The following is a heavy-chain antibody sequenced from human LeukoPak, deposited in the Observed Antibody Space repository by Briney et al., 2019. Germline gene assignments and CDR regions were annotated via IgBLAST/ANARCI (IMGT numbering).Heavy chain of an antibody. CDR3: ARHDGYNYARIDY. J-gene: IGHJ4*02. V-gene: IGHV4-59*08. Sequence: GSLRLSCAASGFTFSNAWMSWVRQAPGKGLEWIGYIYYNGDTNYNPSLKSRVTVSVDTAKNQFSLKLTSVTAADTAVYFCARHDGYNYARIDYWGQGTLVTVSS. CDR1: GFTFSNAW. CDR2: IYYNGDT. D-gene: IGHD5-18*01.